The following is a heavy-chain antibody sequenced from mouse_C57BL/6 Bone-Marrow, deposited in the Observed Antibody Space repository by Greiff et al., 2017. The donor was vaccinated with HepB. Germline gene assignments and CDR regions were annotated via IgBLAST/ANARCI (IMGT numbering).Heavy chain of an antibody. V-gene: IGHV1-53*01. CDR3: ASAYYSNDDFDY. CDR2: INPSNGGT. D-gene: IGHD2-12*01. CDR1: GYTFTSYW. J-gene: IGHJ2*01. Sequence: QVQLQQPGTELVKPGASVKLSCKASGYTFTSYWMHWVKQRPGQGLEWIGNINPSNGGTNYNEKFKSKATLTVDKSSSTAYMQLSSLTSEDAAGYYCASAYYSNDDFDYWGQGTTLTVSS.